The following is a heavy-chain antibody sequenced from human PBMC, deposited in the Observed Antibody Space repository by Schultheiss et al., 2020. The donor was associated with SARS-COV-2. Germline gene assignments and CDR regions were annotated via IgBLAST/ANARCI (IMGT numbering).Heavy chain of an antibody. CDR1: GGTFSSYA. CDR3: ARGDIVVVVAATGENYYYGMDV. D-gene: IGHD2-15*01. CDR2: IIPIFGTA. Sequence: PVKVSCKASGGTFSSYAISWVRQAPGQGLEWMGGIIPIFGTANYAQKFQGRVTITADESTSTAYMELSSLRSEDTAVYYCARGDIVVVVAATGENYYYGMDVWGQGTTVTVSS. V-gene: IGHV1-69*13. J-gene: IGHJ6*02.